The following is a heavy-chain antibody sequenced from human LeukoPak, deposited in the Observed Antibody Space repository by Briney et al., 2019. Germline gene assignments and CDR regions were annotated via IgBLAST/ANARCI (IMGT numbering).Heavy chain of an antibody. CDR2: ISYDGSNK. J-gene: IGHJ6*02. CDR3: ARDKLSYDSSGHPPGDYYYYGMDV. CDR1: GFTFSTYA. Sequence: GRSLRLSCAASGFTFSTYAMHWVRQAPGKGLEWVALISYDGSNKYYADSVKGRFTISRDNAKNSLYLQMNSLRAEDTAVYYCARDKLSYDSSGHPPGDYYYYGMDVWGQGTTVTVSS. V-gene: IGHV3-30-3*01. D-gene: IGHD3-22*01.